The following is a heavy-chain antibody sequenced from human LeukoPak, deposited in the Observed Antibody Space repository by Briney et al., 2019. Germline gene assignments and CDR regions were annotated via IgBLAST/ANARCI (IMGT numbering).Heavy chain of an antibody. Sequence: KPSVTLSLTCAVSVGSISSGGYSWSWIRQPPGKGLEWIGYIYYSRSTNYNPSLKSRVTISVDTSKNQFSLKLSSVTAADTAVYYCARETYSSSWYRVYYYMDVWGKGTTVTISS. J-gene: IGHJ6*03. D-gene: IGHD6-13*01. CDR2: IYYSRST. V-gene: IGHV4-61*08. CDR1: VGSISSGGYS. CDR3: ARETYSSSWYRVYYYMDV.